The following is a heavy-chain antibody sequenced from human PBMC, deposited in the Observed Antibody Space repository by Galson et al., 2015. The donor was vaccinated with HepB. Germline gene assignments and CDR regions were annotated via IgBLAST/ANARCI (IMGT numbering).Heavy chain of an antibody. Sequence: SLRLSCAASGFTFDDYAMHWVRQAPGKGLEWVSGISWNSGSIGYADSVKGRFTISRDNAKNSLYLQMNSLRAEDTAVYYCAGYGGDAFDIWGQGTMVTVSS. J-gene: IGHJ3*02. D-gene: IGHD3-16*01. CDR2: ISWNSGSI. V-gene: IGHV3-9*01. CDR3: AGYGGDAFDI. CDR1: GFTFDDYA.